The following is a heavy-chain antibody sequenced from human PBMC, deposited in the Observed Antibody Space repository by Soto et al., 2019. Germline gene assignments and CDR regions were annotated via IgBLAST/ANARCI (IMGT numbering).Heavy chain of an antibody. D-gene: IGHD4-17*01. CDR3: ARGYGDYVPAWFDP. V-gene: IGHV2-70*11. J-gene: IGHJ5*02. Sequence: SGPTLVNPTQTLTLTCTFSGFSLSTSGMCVSWIRQPPGKALEWLARIDWDDDKYYSTSLKTRLTISKDTSKNQVVLTMTNMDPVATATYYCARGYGDYVPAWFDPWGQGTLVTVSS. CDR2: IDWDDDK. CDR1: GFSLSTSGMC.